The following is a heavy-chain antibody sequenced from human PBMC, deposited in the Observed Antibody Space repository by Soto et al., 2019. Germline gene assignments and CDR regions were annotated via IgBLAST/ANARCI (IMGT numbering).Heavy chain of an antibody. Sequence: SETLSLTCAVSGGSISSSNWWSWVRQPPGKGLEWIGEIYHSGSTNYNPSLRSRVTISVDKSKNQFSLKLSSVTAADTAVYYCERDIDAVAATGDYWGQGTLVTVSS. CDR3: ERDIDAVAATGDY. V-gene: IGHV4-4*02. D-gene: IGHD6-19*01. CDR1: GGSISSSNW. CDR2: IYHSGST. J-gene: IGHJ4*02.